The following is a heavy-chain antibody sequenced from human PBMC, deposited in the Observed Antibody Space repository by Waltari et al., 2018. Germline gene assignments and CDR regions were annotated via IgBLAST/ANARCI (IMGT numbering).Heavy chain of an antibody. D-gene: IGHD1-26*01. CDR2: IYHSGNT. CDR3: ARKYSGSLDPFDY. J-gene: IGHJ4*02. CDR1: GYSISSGYY. V-gene: IGHV4-38-2*01. Sequence: QVQLQETGPGLVKPSETLSLTCAVSGYSISSGYYWGWIRQPPGKGLEWMGTIYHSGNTYYNPSLKSRVTISVDTSENQFSLKLTSVTAADTAVYYCARKYSGSLDPFDYWGQGTLVTVSS.